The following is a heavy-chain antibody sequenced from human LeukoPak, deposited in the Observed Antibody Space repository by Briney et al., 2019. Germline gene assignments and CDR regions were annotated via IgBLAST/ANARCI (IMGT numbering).Heavy chain of an antibody. V-gene: IGHV3-7*01. Sequence: GGSLRLSCAASGFTFSHFWMSWVRQAPGKGLEWVAYIKKTGSETYYVDSVKGRFTITRDNTRNSLFLQMYSLRAEDTAVYFCAREDGYCSGGNCYSYFNSWGQGTLVTVSS. CDR1: GFTFSHFW. CDR2: IKKTGSET. CDR3: AREDGYCSGGNCYSYFNS. D-gene: IGHD2-15*01. J-gene: IGHJ4*02.